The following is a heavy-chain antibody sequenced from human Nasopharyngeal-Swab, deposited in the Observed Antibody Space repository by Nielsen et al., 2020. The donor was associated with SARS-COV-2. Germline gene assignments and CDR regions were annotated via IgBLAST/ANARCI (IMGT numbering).Heavy chain of an antibody. V-gene: IGHV4-34*01. CDR3: ASPQYSSSYHEGV. CDR2: INHSGGT. J-gene: IGHJ6*04. CDR1: GGSFSGYY. D-gene: IGHD6-13*01. Sequence: SETLSLTCAVYGGSFSGYYWSWIRQPPGKGLEWIGEINHSGGTNYNPSLKSRVTISVDTSKNQFSLKLSSVTAADTAVYYCASPQYSSSYHEGVWGKGTTVTVSS.